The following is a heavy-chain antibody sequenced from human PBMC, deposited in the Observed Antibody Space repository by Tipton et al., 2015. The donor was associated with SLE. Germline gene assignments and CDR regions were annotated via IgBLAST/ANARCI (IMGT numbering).Heavy chain of an antibody. CDR2: IYYIGST. CDR3: ARPQRDGWRGGHWFDP. Sequence: TLSLTCTVSGGSTSSSSYYWGRIRQPPGKGREWIGGIYYIGSTYYNPSLKSRVTLSVDTSKNQFSLKLSPVTAADTAVYYCARPQRDGWRGGHWFDPWGQRTLITVSS. J-gene: IGHJ5*02. D-gene: IGHD3-10*01. CDR1: GGSTSSSSYY. V-gene: IGHV4-39*07.